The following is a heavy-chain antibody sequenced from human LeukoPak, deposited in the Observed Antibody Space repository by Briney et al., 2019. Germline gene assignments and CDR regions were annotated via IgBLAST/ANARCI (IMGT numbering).Heavy chain of an antibody. CDR1: GGSISSYY. CDR2: IYYSGST. CDR3: ASGYYGTRTLAFDY. J-gene: IGHJ4*02. V-gene: IGHV4-59*01. D-gene: IGHD4-17*01. Sequence: SETLSLTCTVSGGSISSYYWSWIRQPPGKGLEWIGYIYYSGSTNYNPSLKSRVTISVDTSKSQFSLKLSSVTAADTAVYYCASGYYGTRTLAFDYWGQGTLVTVSS.